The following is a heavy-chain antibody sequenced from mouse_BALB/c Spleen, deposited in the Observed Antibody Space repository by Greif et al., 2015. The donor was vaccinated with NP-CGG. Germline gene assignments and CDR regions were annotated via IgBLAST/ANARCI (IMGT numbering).Heavy chain of an antibody. CDR2: IRNKANGYTT. V-gene: IGHV7-3*02. CDR3: ARENYYFDY. J-gene: IGHJ2*01. Sequence: EVKLVDSGGGLVQPGGSLRLSCATSGFTFTDYYMSWVRQPPGKALEWLGFIRNKANGYTTEYSASVKGRFTISRDNSQSILYLQMNTLRAEDSATYYCARENYYFDYWGQGTTLTVSS. CDR1: GFTFTDYY.